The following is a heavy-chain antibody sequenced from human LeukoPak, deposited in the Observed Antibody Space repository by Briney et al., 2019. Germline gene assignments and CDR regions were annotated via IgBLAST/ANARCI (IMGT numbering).Heavy chain of an antibody. CDR2: IKQDGSEK. D-gene: IGHD6-13*01. CDR3: AKVAASGISPTDY. Sequence: GGSLRLSCAASGFTFSSYWMSWVRQAPGRGLEWVANIKQDGSEKYYVDSVKGRFTVSRDNAKNSLYLQMNSLRVEDTAMYYCAKVAASGISPTDYWGQGTLVTVSS. V-gene: IGHV3-7*01. J-gene: IGHJ4*02. CDR1: GFTFSSYW.